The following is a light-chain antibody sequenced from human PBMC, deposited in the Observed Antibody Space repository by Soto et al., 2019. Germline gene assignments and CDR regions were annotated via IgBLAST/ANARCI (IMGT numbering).Light chain of an antibody. J-gene: IGLJ3*02. V-gene: IGLV1-47*01. CDR2: RNN. Sequence: QSALTQPPSASGTPGQRVTISCSGSSSNIGSNYVYWYQQLPGTAPKLLIYRNNQRPSGVPDRFSGSKSGTSASLAISGLRYEDEADYYCAAWDDSLSGWVLGGGTKVTVL. CDR3: AAWDDSLSGWV. CDR1: SSNIGSNY.